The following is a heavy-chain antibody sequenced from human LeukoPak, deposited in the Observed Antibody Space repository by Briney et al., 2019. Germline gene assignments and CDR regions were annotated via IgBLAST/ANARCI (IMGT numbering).Heavy chain of an antibody. CDR3: ASLPKYGNSLKAFDI. CDR2: MCYGGSS. Sequence: SETLSLTCTVSGGSISSGGYYWSWIRQPPGKGLEWIGSMCYGGSSYLDPSLKSRVTISVDTSKNQFSLKLNSVTAADTAVYYCASLPKYGNSLKAFDIWGQGTMVTVSS. J-gene: IGHJ3*02. CDR1: GGSISSGGYY. D-gene: IGHD6-6*01. V-gene: IGHV4-39*01.